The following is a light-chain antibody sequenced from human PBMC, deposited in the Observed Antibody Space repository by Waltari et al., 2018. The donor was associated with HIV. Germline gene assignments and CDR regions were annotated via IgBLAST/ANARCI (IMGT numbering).Light chain of an antibody. J-gene: IGLJ2*01. CDR2: SNS. CDR1: PSNIGNNS. CDR3: ASWDDTLGVV. Sequence: QSVLTQPPSASGTPGQRVTISCSGSPSNIGNNSVNWYQQFPESAPKLLLYSNSRRPLGVPDRFSGSKSGSAASLAISGPQADDDAHYYCASWDDTLGVVFGGGTTLTVL. V-gene: IGLV1-44*01.